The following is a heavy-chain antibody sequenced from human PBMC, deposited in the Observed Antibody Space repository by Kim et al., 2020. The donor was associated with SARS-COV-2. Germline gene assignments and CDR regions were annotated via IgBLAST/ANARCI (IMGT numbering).Heavy chain of an antibody. D-gene: IGHD6-13*01. V-gene: IGHV3-7*01. J-gene: IGHJ4*02. CDR3: ARDPTGIAAAGTDYFDY. Sequence: GGSLRLSCAASGFTFSSYWMSWVRQAPGKGLEWVANIKQDGSEKYYVDSVKGRFTISRDNAKNSLYLQMNSLRAEDTAVYYCARDPTGIAAAGTDYFDYWGQGTLVTVSS. CDR1: GFTFSSYW. CDR2: IKQDGSEK.